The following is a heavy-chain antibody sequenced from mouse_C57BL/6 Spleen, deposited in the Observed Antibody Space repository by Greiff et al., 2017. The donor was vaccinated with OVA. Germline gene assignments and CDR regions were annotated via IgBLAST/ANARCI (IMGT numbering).Heavy chain of an antibody. CDR2: ISSGGSYT. V-gene: IGHV5-6*01. CDR1: GFTFSSYG. Sequence: EVKLMESGGDLVKPGGSLKLSCAASGFTFSSYGMSWVRQTPDKRLEWVATISSGGSYTYYPDSVKGRFTISRDNAKNTLYLQMSSLKSEDTAMYYCARHRTTVEADYFDDWGQGTTLTVSS. CDR3: ARHRTTVEADYFDD. D-gene: IGHD1-1*01. J-gene: IGHJ2*01.